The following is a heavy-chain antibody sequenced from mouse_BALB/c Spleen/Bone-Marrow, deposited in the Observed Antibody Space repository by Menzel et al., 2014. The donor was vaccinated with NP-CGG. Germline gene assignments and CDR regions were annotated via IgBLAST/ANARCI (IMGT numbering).Heavy chain of an antibody. CDR3: ARSSSYDYDVGFAY. D-gene: IGHD2-4*01. CDR2: ISYSGST. Sequence: VQLQQSGPGLVKPSQSLSLTCTVTGYSITRDYAWNWIRQFPGNKLEWMGYISYSGSTTYNPSLKSRISITRDTSENQFFLQLNSVTTEDTATYYCARSSSYDYDVGFAYWGQGTLVTVSA. V-gene: IGHV3-2*02. J-gene: IGHJ3*01. CDR1: GYSITRDYA.